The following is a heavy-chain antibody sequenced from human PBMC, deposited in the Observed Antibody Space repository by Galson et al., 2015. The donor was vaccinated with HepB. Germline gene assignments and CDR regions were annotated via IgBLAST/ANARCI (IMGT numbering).Heavy chain of an antibody. V-gene: IGHV3-23*01. D-gene: IGHD6-13*01. CDR2: ISGSGGST. CDR3: AKQQWALQLAPCGMDV. J-gene: IGHJ6*02. Sequence: SLRLSCAASGFTFSSYAMSWVRQAPGKGLEWVSAISGSGGSTYYADSVKGRFTISRDNSKNTLYLQMNSLRAEDTAVYYCAKQQWALQLAPCGMDVWGQGTTVTVSS. CDR1: GFTFSSYA.